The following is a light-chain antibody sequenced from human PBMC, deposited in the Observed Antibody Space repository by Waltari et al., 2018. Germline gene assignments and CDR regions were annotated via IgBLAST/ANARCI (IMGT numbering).Light chain of an antibody. CDR1: SSNIGVND. CDR2: SND. CDR3: ATWDDKLNGVL. Sequence: QSALTQRPSLSGTPGQGVTISCSGASSNIGVNDVNWYQQFPGTAPKPLIYSNDRRPSGVPERFSGSKSGISASLAISGLQSEDEADYYCATWDDKLNGVLFGGGTKLTVL. V-gene: IGLV1-44*01. J-gene: IGLJ3*02.